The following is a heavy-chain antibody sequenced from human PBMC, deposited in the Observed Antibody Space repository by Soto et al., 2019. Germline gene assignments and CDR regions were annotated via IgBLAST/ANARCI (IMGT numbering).Heavy chain of an antibody. D-gene: IGHD6-13*01. J-gene: IGHJ6*03. Sequence: EVQLVESGGGSVQPGESLRLSCAASGFPFSSYWIHWVRQAPGKGLVWVSRIKYDGTITNYADSLKGRLTISRDNAENTVYPQMNRLRVEDTAVYYCVRGAKGGYYVDVWGKGTTVTVSS. CDR2: IKYDGTIT. CDR1: GFPFSSYW. CDR3: VRGAKGGYYVDV. V-gene: IGHV3-74*01.